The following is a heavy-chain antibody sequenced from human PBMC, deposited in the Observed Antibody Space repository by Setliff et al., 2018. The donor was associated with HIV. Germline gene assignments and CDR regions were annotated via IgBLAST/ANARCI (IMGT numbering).Heavy chain of an antibody. Sequence: SETLSLTCTVSGGSISSSDYYWGWLRQPPGKGLEWIGNIYYSGSTYYNPSLKSRLTISVDTSKNQFSLKLSSVTAADTAVYYCAGGGYCSGGSCYSTRHAFDIWGQGTMVTVSS. D-gene: IGHD2-15*01. CDR3: AGGGYCSGGSCYSTRHAFDI. V-gene: IGHV4-39*01. CDR1: GGSISSSDYY. CDR2: IYYSGST. J-gene: IGHJ3*02.